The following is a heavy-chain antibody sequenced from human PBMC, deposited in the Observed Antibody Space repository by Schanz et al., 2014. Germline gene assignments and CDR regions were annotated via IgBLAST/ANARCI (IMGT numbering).Heavy chain of an antibody. J-gene: IGHJ6*02. D-gene: IGHD6-13*01. Sequence: QVQLVQSGAEVKKPGASVKVSCKASGYTFTTYYIHWVRQAPGQGLEWMGIINPSGGTTKYAQKFQGRVTMTEDTSTDTAYMELSSLRSEDTAVYYCATDHIAAAGSQYFYYYGMGVWGQGTTVTVSS. CDR3: ATDHIAAAGSQYFYYYGMGV. CDR2: INPSGGTT. V-gene: IGHV1-46*01. CDR1: GYTFTTYY.